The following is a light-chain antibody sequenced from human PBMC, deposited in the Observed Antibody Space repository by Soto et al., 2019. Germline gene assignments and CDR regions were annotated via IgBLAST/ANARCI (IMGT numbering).Light chain of an antibody. CDR2: WAS. Sequence: DIVMPQSPDSLAVSLGERATSNCKSSQSVLYSSNNKNYLAWYQQKPGQPPKLLIYWASTRESGVPDRFSGSGSGTDFTLTISSLQAEDVAVYYCQQYYNPPRTFGQGTKVDIK. CDR3: QQYYNPPRT. J-gene: IGKJ1*01. V-gene: IGKV4-1*01. CDR1: QSVLYSSNNKNY.